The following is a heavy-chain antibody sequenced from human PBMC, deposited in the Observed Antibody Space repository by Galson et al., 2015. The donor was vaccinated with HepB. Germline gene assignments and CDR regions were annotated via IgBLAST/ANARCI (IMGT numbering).Heavy chain of an antibody. Sequence: LRLACAASGVTFSSYWMHWVRQAPGKGLVWVPRIKSDGSSTSYADSVKGRFTISRDNAKNTLYLQMNSLRSEDTAVYYCARTMVRGMFSRGDVWGQGTTVTVSS. CDR1: GVTFSSYW. V-gene: IGHV3-74*01. CDR3: ARTMVRGMFSRGDV. J-gene: IGHJ6*02. CDR2: IKSDGSST. D-gene: IGHD3-10*01.